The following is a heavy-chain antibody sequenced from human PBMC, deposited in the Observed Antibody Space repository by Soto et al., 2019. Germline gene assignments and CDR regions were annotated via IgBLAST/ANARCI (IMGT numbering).Heavy chain of an antibody. D-gene: IGHD4-17*01. CDR3: ARGPYGGPPGY. V-gene: IGHV4-34*01. CDR1: GGSFSGYY. J-gene: IGHJ4*02. Sequence: SETLSLTCAVYGGSFSGYYWSWIRQPPGKGLEWIGEINHSGSTNYNPSLKSRVTISVDTSKNQFSLKLSSVTAADTAVYYCARGPYGGPPGYWGQGPLVTVSS. CDR2: INHSGST.